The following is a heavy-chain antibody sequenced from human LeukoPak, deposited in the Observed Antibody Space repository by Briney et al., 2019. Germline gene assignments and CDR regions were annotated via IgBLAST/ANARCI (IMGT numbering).Heavy chain of an antibody. V-gene: IGHV3-23*01. Sequence: GGSLRLSCAASGFTFSSYAMSWVRQAPGKGLEWVSAISGSGGSTYYADSVKGRFTISRDNSKNTLFLQVNSLRAEDTAVYYCAKVRTYFYYGLDVWGQGTTVTVSS. CDR3: AKVRTYFYYGLDV. CDR1: GFTFSSYA. CDR2: ISGSGGST. D-gene: IGHD1-14*01. J-gene: IGHJ6*02.